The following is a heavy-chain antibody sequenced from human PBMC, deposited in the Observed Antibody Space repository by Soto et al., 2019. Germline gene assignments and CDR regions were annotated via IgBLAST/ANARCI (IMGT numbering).Heavy chain of an antibody. D-gene: IGHD1-1*01. CDR2: ISTERDLT. V-gene: IGHV1-18*04. CDR1: GYTFTNYD. J-gene: IGHJ2*01. Sequence: QVRLVQSEGEVKKPGASVKVSCRASGYTFTNYDISWVRQVPGQGLEWMGWISTERDLTKYAQKFQGRVTRTTDTFTNTAYMELKSLRFDDAAVYYCARDPTANRASVYFDLWGRGTLVNVSS. CDR3: ARDPTANRASVYFDL.